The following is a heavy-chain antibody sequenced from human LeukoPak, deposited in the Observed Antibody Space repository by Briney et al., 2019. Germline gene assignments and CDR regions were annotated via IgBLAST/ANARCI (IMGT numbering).Heavy chain of an antibody. CDR3: ARGPPLSIADDYGMNV. CDR1: GFTFSSYD. Sequence: GGSLRLSCAASGFTFSSYDMHWVRQATGKGLEWVSAIGTAGDTYYPGTVKGRFTISRENAKNSLYLQMNSLRAGDTAVYYCARGPPLSIADDYGMNVWGQGTTVTVSS. V-gene: IGHV3-13*01. D-gene: IGHD6-6*01. CDR2: IGTAGDT. J-gene: IGHJ6*02.